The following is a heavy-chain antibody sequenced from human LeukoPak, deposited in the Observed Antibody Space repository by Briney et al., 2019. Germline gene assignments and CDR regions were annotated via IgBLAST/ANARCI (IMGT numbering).Heavy chain of an antibody. D-gene: IGHD3-10*02. CDR1: GFAFSDCY. CDR2: IIDNGRKM. J-gene: IGHJ6*04. CDR3: AELGITMIGGV. V-gene: IGHV3-11*04. Sequence: GSLRLSCAASGFAFSDCYMGWIRQAPGKGLEWVSYIIDNGRKMYYADSVKGRFTISRDNAKNSLYLQMNSLRAEDTAVYYCAELGITMIGGVWGKGTTVTISS.